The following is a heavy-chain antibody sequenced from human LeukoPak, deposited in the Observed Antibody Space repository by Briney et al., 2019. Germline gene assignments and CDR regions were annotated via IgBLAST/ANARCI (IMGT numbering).Heavy chain of an antibody. D-gene: IGHD3-22*01. V-gene: IGHV3-30*04. J-gene: IGHJ4*02. CDR1: GFTFSSYA. CDR2: ISYDGSNK. Sequence: GGSLRLSCAASGFTFSSYAMHWVRQAPGKGLEWVAVISYDGSNKYYADSVKGRFTISRDNSKNTLYLQMNSLRAEDTAVYYCARDYITMIVVPPPGFDYWGQGTLVTVSS. CDR3: ARDYITMIVVPPPGFDY.